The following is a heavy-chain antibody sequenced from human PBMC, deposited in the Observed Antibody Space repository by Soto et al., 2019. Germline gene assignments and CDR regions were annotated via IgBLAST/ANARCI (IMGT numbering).Heavy chain of an antibody. J-gene: IGHJ4*02. CDR2: ISGSGGST. D-gene: IGHD2-8*01. CDR1: GFTFSSYA. CDR3: AKEHVVLMVDAIGFDY. Sequence: GGSLRLSCAASGFTFSSYAMRWVRQAPGKGLEWVSAISGSGGSTYYADSVKGRFTISRDNSKNTLYLQMNSLRAEDTAVYYCAKEHVVLMVDAIGFDYWGPGTLVTVPS. V-gene: IGHV3-23*01.